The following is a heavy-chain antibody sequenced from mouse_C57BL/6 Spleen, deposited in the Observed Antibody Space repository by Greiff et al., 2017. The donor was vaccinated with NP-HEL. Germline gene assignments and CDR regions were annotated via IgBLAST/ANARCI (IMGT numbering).Heavy chain of an antibody. V-gene: IGHV1-81*01. CDR1: GYTFTSYG. Sequence: VQLQESGAELARPGASVKLSCKASGYTFTSYGISWVKQRTGQGLEWIGEIYPRSGNTYYNEKFKGKATLTADKSSSTAYMELRSLTSEDSAVYFCARDRDYGSSYYAMDYWGQGTSVTVSS. CDR3: ARDRDYGSSYYAMDY. CDR2: IYPRSGNT. J-gene: IGHJ4*01. D-gene: IGHD1-1*01.